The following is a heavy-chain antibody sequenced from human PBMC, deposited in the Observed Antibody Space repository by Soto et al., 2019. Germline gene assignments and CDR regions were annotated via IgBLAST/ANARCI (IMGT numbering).Heavy chain of an antibody. CDR3: ARQKLYGSGRKAFDI. CDR2: IYYSGST. V-gene: IGHV4-39*01. CDR1: GGSIGSSSYY. J-gene: IGHJ3*02. D-gene: IGHD3-10*01. Sequence: PSETLSLTCTVSGGSIGSSSYYCGWIRQPPGKGLEWIGSIYYSGSTYYNPSLKSRVTISVDTSKNQFSLKLSSVTAADTAVYYCARQKLYGSGRKAFDIWGQGTMVTVSS.